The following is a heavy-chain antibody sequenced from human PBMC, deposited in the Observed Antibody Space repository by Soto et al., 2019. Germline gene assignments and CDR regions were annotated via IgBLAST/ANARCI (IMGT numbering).Heavy chain of an antibody. Sequence: QITLKESGPTLVKPTQTLTLTCTFSGFSLSTGGVGVGWIRQPPGKALERLALIYWDDDKRYSPSLRSRLTIGKDTSKNRVVLTMTSMDPLDTAQYHCIESRCGGDCLQSYASHYFYGMDVWGQGTTVTVSS. V-gene: IGHV2-5*02. CDR2: IYWDDDK. CDR1: GFSLSTGGVG. J-gene: IGHJ6*02. D-gene: IGHD2-21*02. CDR3: IESRCGGDCLQSYASHYFYGMDV.